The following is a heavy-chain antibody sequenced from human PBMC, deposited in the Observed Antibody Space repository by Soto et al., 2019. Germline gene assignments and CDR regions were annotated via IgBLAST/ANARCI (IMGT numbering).Heavy chain of an antibody. CDR1: GGTCSSYA. J-gene: IGHJ4*02. CDR3: ARDLAYCGGDCYSH. CDR2: IIPIFGTA. V-gene: IGHV1-69*13. D-gene: IGHD2-21*02. Sequence: GASGKFSGKASGGTCSSYAISWVRQAPGQGLEWMGGIIPIFGTANYAQKFQGRVTSTADESTSTAYMELSSLRSEDTAVYYCARDLAYCGGDCYSHWGQGTLVTVS.